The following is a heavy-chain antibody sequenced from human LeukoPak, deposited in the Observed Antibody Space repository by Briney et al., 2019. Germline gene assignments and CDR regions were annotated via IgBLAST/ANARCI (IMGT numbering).Heavy chain of an antibody. CDR2: IYYSGST. J-gene: IGHJ5*02. D-gene: IGHD3-10*01. CDR3: ARLLWFGEFDNWFDP. Sequence: PSETLSLTCTVSGGSISSYYWSWIRQPPGKGLEWIGYIYYSGSTNYNPSLKSRVTISVDTSKNQFSLKLSSVTAADTAVYYCARLLWFGEFDNWFDPWGQGTLVTVSS. CDR1: GGSISSYY. V-gene: IGHV4-59*08.